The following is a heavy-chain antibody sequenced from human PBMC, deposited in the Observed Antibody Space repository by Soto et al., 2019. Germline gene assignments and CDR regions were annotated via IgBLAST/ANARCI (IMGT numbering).Heavy chain of an antibody. CDR3: ARFDYYDSSGYYPDYYYYYGMDV. Sequence: GESLKISCKGSGYSFTSYWISWVRQMPGKGLEWMGRIDPSDSYTNYSPSFQGHVTISADKSISTAYLQWSSLKASDTAMYYCARFDYYDSSGYYPDYYYYYGMDVWGQGTTVTVSS. J-gene: IGHJ6*02. CDR1: GYSFTSYW. CDR2: IDPSDSYT. V-gene: IGHV5-10-1*01. D-gene: IGHD3-22*01.